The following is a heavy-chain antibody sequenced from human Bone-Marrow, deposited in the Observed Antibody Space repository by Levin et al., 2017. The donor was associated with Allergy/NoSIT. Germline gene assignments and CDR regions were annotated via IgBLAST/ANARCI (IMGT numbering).Heavy chain of an antibody. Sequence: SCAASGFTFSSYAMHWVRQAPGKGLEWVAVISYDGSNKYYADSVKGRFTISRDNSKNTLYLQMNSLRAEDTAVYYCARVGVAVAGGKYFDYWGQGTLVTVSS. J-gene: IGHJ4*02. CDR1: GFTFSSYA. CDR2: ISYDGSNK. CDR3: ARVGVAVAGGKYFDY. D-gene: IGHD6-19*01. V-gene: IGHV3-30-3*01.